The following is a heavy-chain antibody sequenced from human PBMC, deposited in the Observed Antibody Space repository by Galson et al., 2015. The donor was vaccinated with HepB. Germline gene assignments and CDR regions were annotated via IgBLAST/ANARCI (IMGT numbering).Heavy chain of an antibody. Sequence: SLRLSCAASGFTLSSYAMNWVRQTPGKGLEWISAITGSGGSTYYADSVRGRFTISRDNSKNTLYLQMNSLRAEDTAVYFCTRGWTIDYWGQGTLVTVSS. CDR2: ITGSGGST. J-gene: IGHJ4*02. V-gene: IGHV3-23*01. D-gene: IGHD2-15*01. CDR3: TRGWTIDY. CDR1: GFTLSSYA.